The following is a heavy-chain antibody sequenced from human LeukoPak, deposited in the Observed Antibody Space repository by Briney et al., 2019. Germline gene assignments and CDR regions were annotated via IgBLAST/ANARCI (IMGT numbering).Heavy chain of an antibody. V-gene: IGHV3-53*01. CDR2: IYRGGST. Sequence: GGSLRPSCAASGFPFSNYWMSWVRQAPGKGLEWVSVIYRGGSTYYADSVKGRFTISRDNSKNTLYLQMNSLRAEDTAVYHCARGKGDGYNPFDYWGQGTLVTVSS. CDR3: ARGKGDGYNPFDY. J-gene: IGHJ4*02. CDR1: GFPFSNYW. D-gene: IGHD5-24*01.